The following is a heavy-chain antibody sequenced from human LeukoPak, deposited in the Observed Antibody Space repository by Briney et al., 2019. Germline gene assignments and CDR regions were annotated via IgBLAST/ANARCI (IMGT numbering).Heavy chain of an antibody. CDR3: AKGSAPYSSGWSDY. CDR1: GFTFSSYA. CDR2: ISGSGGST. D-gene: IGHD6-19*01. V-gene: IGHV3-23*01. J-gene: IGHJ4*02. Sequence: GGSLRLSCAASGFTFSSYAMSWVRQAPGKGLEWVSTISGSGGSTYYADSVKGRFTISRDNSKNTLYLQMNSLRAEDTAVYYCAKGSAPYSSGWSDYWGQGTLVTVSS.